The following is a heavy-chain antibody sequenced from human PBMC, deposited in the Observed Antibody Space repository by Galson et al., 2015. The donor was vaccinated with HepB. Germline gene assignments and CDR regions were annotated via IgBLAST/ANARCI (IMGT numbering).Heavy chain of an antibody. CDR2: ISNDRSNR. J-gene: IGHJ1*01. V-gene: IGHV3-30*18. D-gene: IGHD3-22*01. CDR3: AKSPGDSSGYYPPVL. CDR1: GFTFSTYD. Sequence: SLRLSCAAFGFTFSTYDMHWVRQAPGKGLQWVAAISNDRSNRYYADFAKGRFTISRDNSKNTLYLQMTSLRTEDTAVYYCAKSPGDSSGYYPPVLWGQGTLVTVSS.